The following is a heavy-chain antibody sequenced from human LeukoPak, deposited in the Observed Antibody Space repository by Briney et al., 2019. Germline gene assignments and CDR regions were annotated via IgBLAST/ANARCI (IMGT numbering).Heavy chain of an antibody. CDR2: ISGSGTTT. CDR1: GFIFSSYA. D-gene: IGHD3-10*01. V-gene: IGHV3-23*01. J-gene: IGHJ4*02. Sequence: GGSLRLSCAASGFIFSSYAMTWVRQAPGRGLEWLSTISGSGTTTYYVDSVKGRFTVSRDNSKNTLYLQMSSLRAGDTAVYYCAKAGHYGSGSYYSDYWGRGTLVTVSS. CDR3: AKAGHYGSGSYYSDY.